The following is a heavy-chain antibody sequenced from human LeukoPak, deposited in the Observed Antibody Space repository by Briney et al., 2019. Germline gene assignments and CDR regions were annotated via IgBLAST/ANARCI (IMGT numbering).Heavy chain of an antibody. D-gene: IGHD2-2*01. V-gene: IGHV1-46*01. CDR3: ARESRYCSSTSCYGGFDYYYGMDV. Sequence: ASVKVSCKASGYTFTSYYMHWVRQAPGQGLEWMGIINPSGGSTSYAQKFQGRVTMTRDTSTSTVYMELSSLRSEDTAVYYCARESRYCSSTSCYGGFDYYYGMDVWGKGTTVIVSS. CDR1: GYTFTSYY. J-gene: IGHJ6*04. CDR2: INPSGGST.